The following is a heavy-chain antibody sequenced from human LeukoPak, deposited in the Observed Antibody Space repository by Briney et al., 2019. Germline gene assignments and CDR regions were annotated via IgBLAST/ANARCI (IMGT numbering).Heavy chain of an antibody. CDR1: GGSISSGSYY. D-gene: IGHD5-24*01. CDR2: IYTSGSS. Sequence: SQTLSLTXTVSGGSISSGSYYWSWIRQPAGKGLEWIGRIYTSGSSNYNPSLKSRVTISVDTSKNQFSLKLRSVTAADTAVYYCARDGYKSTFDYWGQGTLVTVSS. V-gene: IGHV4-61*02. CDR3: ARDGYKSTFDY. J-gene: IGHJ4*02.